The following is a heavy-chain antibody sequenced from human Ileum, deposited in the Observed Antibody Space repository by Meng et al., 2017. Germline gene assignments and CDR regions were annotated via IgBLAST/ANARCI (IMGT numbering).Heavy chain of an antibody. CDR1: GVSITSTYW. Sequence: QVQLQESGPGLMQPSGTLSLTCPVSGVSITSTYWWSWVRQPPGKGLEWIGEISHGGSTNYNPSLHGRVTISLDKSKNQFSLNLNSVTAADTAVYYCAAKAVAVPADSWGQGALVTVSS. J-gene: IGHJ5*01. D-gene: IGHD6-19*01. CDR2: ISHGGST. CDR3: AAKAVAVPADS. V-gene: IGHV4-4*02.